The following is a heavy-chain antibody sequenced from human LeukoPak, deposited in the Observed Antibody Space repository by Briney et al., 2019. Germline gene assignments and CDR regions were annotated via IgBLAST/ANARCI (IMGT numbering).Heavy chain of an antibody. CDR2: IYSGGST. CDR3: ARGHSSWYYYNP. CDR1: GFTVSSNY. V-gene: IGHV3-66*01. Sequence: TGGSLRLSCAASGFTVSSNYMSWVRQAPGKGLEWVSVIYSGGSTYYADSVKGRFTISRDNSKNTLYLQMNSLRAEDTAVYYCARGHSSWYYYNPWGQGTLVTVSS. D-gene: IGHD6-13*01. J-gene: IGHJ5*02.